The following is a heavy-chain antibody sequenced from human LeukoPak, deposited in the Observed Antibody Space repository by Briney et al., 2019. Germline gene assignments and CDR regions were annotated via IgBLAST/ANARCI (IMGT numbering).Heavy chain of an antibody. J-gene: IGHJ4*02. CDR3: ARQGGYSSSSEFDY. CDR2: IYHSGST. CDR1: GYSISGGYY. V-gene: IGHV4-38-2*01. D-gene: IGHD6-6*01. Sequence: PSETLSLTCAVSGYSISGGYYWGWIRQPPGKGLEWIGSIYHSGSTYYNPSLKSRVTISVDTSKNQFSLKLSSVTAADTAVYYCARQGGYSSSSEFDYWGQGTLVTVSS.